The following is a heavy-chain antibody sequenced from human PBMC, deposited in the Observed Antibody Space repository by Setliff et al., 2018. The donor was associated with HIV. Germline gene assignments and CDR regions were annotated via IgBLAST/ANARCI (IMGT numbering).Heavy chain of an antibody. CDR1: GGSISSSSYY. J-gene: IGHJ4*02. CDR3: GRDYWGSIDY. D-gene: IGHD7-27*01. V-gene: IGHV4-39*07. CDR2: IFYSGCT. Sequence: SETLSLTCTVSGGSISSSSYYWGWIRQPPGKGLEWIGSIFYSGCTNCNPSLQSRVTISVDTSKSQFSLTLRSVTAADTAVYYCGRDYWGSIDYWGQGILVTVS.